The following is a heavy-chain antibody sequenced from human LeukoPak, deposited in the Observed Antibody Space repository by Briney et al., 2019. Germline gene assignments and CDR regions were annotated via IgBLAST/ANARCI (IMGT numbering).Heavy chain of an antibody. J-gene: IGHJ4*02. CDR3: ARVNINNWHSCDY. D-gene: IGHD1-1*01. CDR2: IYHSGSP. V-gene: IGHV4-4*02. CDR1: GFTVSSNY. Sequence: GSLRLSCAASGFTVSSNYMSWVRQPPGKGLEWIGEIYHSGSPNYNPSLKSRVTISVDKSRNHFSLSLSSVTAADTAVYYCARVNINNWHSCDYWGQGTLVTVSS.